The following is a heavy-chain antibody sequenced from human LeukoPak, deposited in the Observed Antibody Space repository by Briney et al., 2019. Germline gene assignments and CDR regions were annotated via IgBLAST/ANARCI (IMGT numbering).Heavy chain of an antibody. CDR1: GGSISSSY. CDR2: VSDSVSP. Sequence: SETLSLTCTVSGGSISSSYWSWIRQPPGKGLEWIGYVSDSVSPTYNPSLQSRITMSVDTSKNQFSLKLSSVTAADTAVYYCARGSTAAAAPGRFDYWGQGTLVTVSS. D-gene: IGHD6-13*01. CDR3: ARGSTAAAAPGRFDY. V-gene: IGHV4-59*12. J-gene: IGHJ4*02.